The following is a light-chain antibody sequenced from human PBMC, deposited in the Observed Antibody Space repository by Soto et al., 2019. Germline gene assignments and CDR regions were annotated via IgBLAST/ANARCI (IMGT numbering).Light chain of an antibody. CDR3: SSYTTSSTLVV. V-gene: IGLV2-14*03. Sequence: QSVLTQPASVSGSPGQSITISCTGTSSDVGGYNYVSWYQQHPGKAPKLMIYDVSNRPSSISNRFSGPKSGNTASLTISGLQAEDEADYYCSSYTTSSTLVVFGGGTQLTVL. CDR2: DVS. CDR1: SSDVGGYNY. J-gene: IGLJ2*01.